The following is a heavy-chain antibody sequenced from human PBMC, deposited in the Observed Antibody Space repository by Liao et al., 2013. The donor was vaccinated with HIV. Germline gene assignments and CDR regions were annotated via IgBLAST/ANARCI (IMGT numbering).Heavy chain of an antibody. CDR1: GGSISSGDYY. D-gene: IGHD3-10*01. CDR2: IYYSGST. J-gene: IGHJ4*02. V-gene: IGHV4-30-4*08. Sequence: QVQLQESGPGLVKPSQTLSLTCTVSGGSISSGDYYWSWIRQPPGKGLEWIGYIYYSGSTYYNPSLRSRVTMSVDPTKNQFSLKLSSVTAADTAVYFCAREEGYYYGSGTYYFFDYWGQGTLVTAPQ. CDR3: AREEGYYYGSGTYYFFDY.